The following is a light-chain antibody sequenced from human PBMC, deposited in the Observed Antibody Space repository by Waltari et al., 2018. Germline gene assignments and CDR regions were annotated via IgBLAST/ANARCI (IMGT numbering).Light chain of an antibody. J-gene: IGLJ2*01. CDR2: EVY. CDR3: SSYTSRGTLV. CDR1: SSDVGGYNF. V-gene: IGLV2-14*01. Sequence: QSALTQPASVSGSPGQSITISCTGTSSDVGGYNFVSWYQQDPGKAPTLIISEVYKRPSGVSNRFSGSKSGNRASLTISGLQTEDEADYYCSSYTSRGTLVFGGGTKLTVL.